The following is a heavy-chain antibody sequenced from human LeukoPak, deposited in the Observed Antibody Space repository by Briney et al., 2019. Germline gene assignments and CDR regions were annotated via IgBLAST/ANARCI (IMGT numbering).Heavy chain of an antibody. CDR1: GYTLTELS. CDR3: ATDRYWSGYPNYYYGMDV. Sequence: GASVKVSCKVSGYTLTELSMHWVRQAPGKGLEWMGGFDPEDGETIYAQKFQGRVTMTEDTSTDTAYMELSGLRSEDTAVYYCATDRYWSGYPNYYYGMDVWGQGTTVTVSS. CDR2: FDPEDGET. D-gene: IGHD3-3*01. J-gene: IGHJ6*02. V-gene: IGHV1-24*01.